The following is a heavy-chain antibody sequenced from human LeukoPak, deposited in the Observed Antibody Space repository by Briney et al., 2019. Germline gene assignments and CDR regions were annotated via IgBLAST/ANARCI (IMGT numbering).Heavy chain of an antibody. CDR1: GGSISSYY. CDR3: ARGGPSYYDILTGYYMGMFGNWFDP. CDR2: IYYSGST. J-gene: IGHJ5*02. D-gene: IGHD3-9*01. V-gene: IGHV4-59*01. Sequence: PSEPLSLTCTVSGGSISSYYWSWIRQPPGKGLEWIGYIYYSGSTNYNPPLKSRVTISVDTSKNQFSLKLSSVTVADTAVYYCARGGPSYYDILTGYYMGMFGNWFDPWGQGTLVTVFS.